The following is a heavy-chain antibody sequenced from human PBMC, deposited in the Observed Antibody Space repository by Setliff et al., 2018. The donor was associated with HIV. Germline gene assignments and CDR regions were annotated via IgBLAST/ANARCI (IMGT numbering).Heavy chain of an antibody. CDR1: GGSFTSYY. CDR2: INHNGGT. J-gene: IGHJ4*02. Sequence: SETLSLTCAVYGGSFTSYYWTWIRRAPGKDLEWIGEINHNGGTNYNPSLKSRVTISVDRSKNQFFLRLTSVTAADTAVYYCARGSYRGSGFFVRYFDFWGQGSLVTVSS. D-gene: IGHD3-3*01. CDR3: ARGSYRGSGFFVRYFDF. V-gene: IGHV4-34*01.